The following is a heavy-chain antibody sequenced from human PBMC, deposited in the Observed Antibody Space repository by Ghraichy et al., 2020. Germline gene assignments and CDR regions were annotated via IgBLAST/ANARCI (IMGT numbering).Heavy chain of an antibody. D-gene: IGHD2-15*01. CDR3: ARVERYCSGGSCYSYYFDY. V-gene: IGHV3-74*01. Sequence: GGSLRLSCAASGFTFSSYWMHWVRQAPGKGLVWVSRINSDGSSTSYADSVKGRFTISRDNAKNTLYLQMNSLRAEDTAVYYCARVERYCSGGSCYSYYFDYWGQGTLVTVSS. J-gene: IGHJ4*02. CDR1: GFTFSSYW. CDR2: INSDGSST.